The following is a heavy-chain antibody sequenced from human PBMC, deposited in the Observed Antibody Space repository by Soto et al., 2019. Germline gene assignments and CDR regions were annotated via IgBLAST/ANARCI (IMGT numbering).Heavy chain of an antibody. CDR2: IIPIFGTA. Sequence: ASVKVSCKASGGTFSSYAISWVRQAPGQGLEWMGGIIPIFGTANYAQKFQGRVTITADESTSTAYMELSSLRSEDTAVYYCARGRLRYCSSTSCYGTAYYYYGMDVWGQGTTVTVSS. CDR1: GGTFSSYA. CDR3: ARGRLRYCSSTSCYGTAYYYYGMDV. D-gene: IGHD2-2*01. J-gene: IGHJ6*02. V-gene: IGHV1-69*13.